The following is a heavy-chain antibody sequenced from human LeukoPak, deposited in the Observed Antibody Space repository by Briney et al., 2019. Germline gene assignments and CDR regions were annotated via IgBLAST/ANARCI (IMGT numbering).Heavy chain of an antibody. Sequence: PSETLSLTCTVSGGSFSSSNYYWSWIRQPPGKGLEWIGYIYYSGSTNYNPSLKSRVTISVDTSKNQFSLKLSSVTAADSAVYYCARYIVGAIDYWGQGTLVTVSS. V-gene: IGHV4-61*01. CDR3: ARYIVGAIDY. D-gene: IGHD1-26*01. J-gene: IGHJ4*02. CDR1: GGSFSSSNYY. CDR2: IYYSGST.